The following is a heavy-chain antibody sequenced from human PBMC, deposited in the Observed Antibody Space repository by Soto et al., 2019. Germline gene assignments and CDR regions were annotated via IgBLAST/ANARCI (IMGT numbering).Heavy chain of an antibody. CDR3: SRVDFWSGYYIAD. CDR2: IDPGDSYT. V-gene: IGHV5-10-1*01. CDR1: RYSFYIYE. J-gene: IGHJ4*02. Sequence: ISCTGCRYSFYIYEVYWVRQMPGRGLEWVGMIDPGDSYTKYSPSFQGHVTVSADKSIGTAYLQWNALEASDTAIYYCSRVDFWSGYYIADWGQGTLVTVSS. D-gene: IGHD3-3*01.